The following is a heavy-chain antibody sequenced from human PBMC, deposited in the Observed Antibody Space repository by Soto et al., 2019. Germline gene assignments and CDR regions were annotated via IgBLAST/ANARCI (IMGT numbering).Heavy chain of an antibody. V-gene: IGHV3-11*01. Sequence: GGSLRLSCAASGFTFSDYYMSWIRQAPGKGLEWVSYISSSGSTIYYADSVKVRFTISRDNAKNSLYLQMNSLRAEDTAVYYCARDANSYSGLSDYWGQGTLVTVSS. CDR1: GFTFSDYY. D-gene: IGHD2-21*01. CDR3: ARDANSYSGLSDY. J-gene: IGHJ4*02. CDR2: ISSSGSTI.